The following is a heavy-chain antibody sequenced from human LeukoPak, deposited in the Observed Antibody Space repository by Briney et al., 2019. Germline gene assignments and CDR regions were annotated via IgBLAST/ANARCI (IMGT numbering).Heavy chain of an antibody. V-gene: IGHV1-69*04. CDR2: IIPILGIA. J-gene: IGHJ4*02. CDR3: ARGSIVGATTPFDY. Sequence: SVKVSRKASGGTFSSYAISWVRQAPGQGLEWMGRIIPILGIANYAQKFQGRVTITADKSTSTAYMELSSLRSEDTAVYYCARGSIVGATTPFDYWGQGTLVTVSS. CDR1: GGTFSSYA. D-gene: IGHD1-26*01.